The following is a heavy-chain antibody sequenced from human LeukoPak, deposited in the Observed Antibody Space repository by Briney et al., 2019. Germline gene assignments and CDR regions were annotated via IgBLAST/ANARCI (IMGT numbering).Heavy chain of an antibody. CDR2: IHHSGST. J-gene: IGHJ3*02. CDR1: GYSISSGYY. D-gene: IGHD1-26*01. V-gene: IGHV4-38-2*02. Sequence: SETLSLTCTVSGYSISSGYYWGWIRQPPGKGPEWIGEIHHSGSTDYNPSLKSRVTISPDKSKNHFSLTLTSVTAADTAVYFCARAPLSGTYYTDAFDIWGQGTMVTVSS. CDR3: ARAPLSGTYYTDAFDI.